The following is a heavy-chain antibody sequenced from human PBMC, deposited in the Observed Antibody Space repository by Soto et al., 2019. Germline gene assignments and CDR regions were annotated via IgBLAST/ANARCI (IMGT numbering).Heavy chain of an antibody. V-gene: IGHV4-39*01. Sequence: SETLSLTCTVSGGSVSSGSYYWSWIRQPPGKGLEWIGSIYYSGSTYYNPSLKSRVTISVDTSKNQFSLKLSSVTAADTAVYYCARRRDQLLPYYYYGMDVWGQGTTVTVSS. CDR2: IYYSGST. CDR3: ARRRDQLLPYYYYGMDV. D-gene: IGHD2-2*01. CDR1: GGSVSSGSYY. J-gene: IGHJ6*02.